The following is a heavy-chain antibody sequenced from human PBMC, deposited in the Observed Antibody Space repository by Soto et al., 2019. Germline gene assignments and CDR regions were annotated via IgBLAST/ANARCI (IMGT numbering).Heavy chain of an antibody. V-gene: IGHV4-34*01. CDR2: INHSGGT. J-gene: IGHJ4*02. D-gene: IGHD3-3*01. CDR1: GGSFSGYY. Sequence: SETLSLTCAVSGGSFSGYYWSWIRQSPGKGLEWIGDINHSGGTNYNPSLNSRVTISGDTSRSQFSLRLSTVTAADTAVYYCARGLPLSGNFWNGYNYFDSWGRGTLVTVSS. CDR3: ARGLPLSGNFWNGYNYFDS.